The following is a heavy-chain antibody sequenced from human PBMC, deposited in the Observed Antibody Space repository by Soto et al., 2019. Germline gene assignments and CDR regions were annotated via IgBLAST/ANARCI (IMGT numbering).Heavy chain of an antibody. CDR3: TRSSITTREFDY. J-gene: IGHJ4*02. CDR1: GFTLSDSY. D-gene: IGHD6-6*01. V-gene: IGHV3-72*01. Sequence: EVRLVESGGGLVQPGGSLRLSCVTSGFTLSDSYMDWVRQAPGKGLEWVGRSRNKVGSFTTEYAASVKDRFTVSRDDSKNSLYLQMNSLKTEDTAVYYCTRSSITTREFDYWGQGTLVTVSS. CDR2: SRNKVGSFTT.